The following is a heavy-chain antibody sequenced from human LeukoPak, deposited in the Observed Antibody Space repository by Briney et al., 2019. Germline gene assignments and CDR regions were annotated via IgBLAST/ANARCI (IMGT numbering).Heavy chain of an antibody. CDR1: GFTVSSNY. Sequence: PGGSLRLSCAASGFTVSSNYMSWVRQAPGKGLEWVSVFYSGGKTYYVDSVKGRFTISRDTSKNTLYLQMSSLRAEDTAIYFCARGQRAAAGFDYWGQGTLVTVSS. CDR2: FYSGGKT. J-gene: IGHJ4*02. CDR3: ARGQRAAAGFDY. V-gene: IGHV3-66*01. D-gene: IGHD6-13*01.